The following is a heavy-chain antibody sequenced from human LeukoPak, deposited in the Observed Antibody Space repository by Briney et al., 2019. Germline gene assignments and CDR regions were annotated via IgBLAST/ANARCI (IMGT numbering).Heavy chain of an antibody. D-gene: IGHD3-22*01. CDR2: IGTAGDT. V-gene: IGHV3-13*01. CDR3: ARAKGPHSSDAFDI. Sequence: GGSLRLSCAASGFTFSSYDMHWVRQATGKDLEWVSAIGTAGDTYYPGSVKGRFTISRENAKNSLYLQMNSLRAGDTAVYYCARAKGPHSSDAFDIWGQGTMVTVSS. CDR1: GFTFSSYD. J-gene: IGHJ3*02.